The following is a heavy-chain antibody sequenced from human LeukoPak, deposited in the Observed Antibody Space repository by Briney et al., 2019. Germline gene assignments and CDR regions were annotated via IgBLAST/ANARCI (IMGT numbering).Heavy chain of an antibody. V-gene: IGHV3-9*01. CDR1: GFTFDDYA. CDR2: ISWNSGSI. CDR3: AKSFPPYYYYYGMDV. Sequence: GRSLRFSCAASGFTFDDYAMHWVRQAPGNGLEWVSGISWNSGSIGYADSVKGRFTISRDNAKNSLYLQMNSLRAEDTALYYCAKSFPPYYYYYGMDVWGQGTTVTVSS. J-gene: IGHJ6*02.